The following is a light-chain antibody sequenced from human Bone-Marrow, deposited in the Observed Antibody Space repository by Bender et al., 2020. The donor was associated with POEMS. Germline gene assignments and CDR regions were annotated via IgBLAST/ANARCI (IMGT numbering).Light chain of an antibody. Sequence: QSALTQPRSVSGSPGQSVTISCTGTSSNVGSYDYVSWYQKYPEKAPKLLIYDVTERPSGVPDRFSGSKSGNTASLTISGLQAEDEAYYYCSTYTSSSTWVFGGGTKLTVL. CDR3: STYTSSSTWV. CDR1: SSNVGSYDY. V-gene: IGLV2-11*01. CDR2: DVT. J-gene: IGLJ3*02.